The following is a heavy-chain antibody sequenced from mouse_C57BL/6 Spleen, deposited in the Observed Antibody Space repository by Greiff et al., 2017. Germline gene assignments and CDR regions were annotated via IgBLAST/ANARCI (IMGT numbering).Heavy chain of an antibody. CDR1: GYSITSCYY. J-gene: IGHJ3*01. CDR3: ARGGGQLRLPVF. CDR2: ISYDGSN. D-gene: IGHD3-2*02. Sequence: EVQLQQSGPGLVKPSQSLSLTCSVTGYSITSCYYWNWIRQFPGNKLEWMGYISYDGSNNYNPSLKNRISITLDTSKNQFFLKLNSVTTEDTATYYCARGGGQLRLPVFWGQGTLVTVSA. V-gene: IGHV3-6*01.